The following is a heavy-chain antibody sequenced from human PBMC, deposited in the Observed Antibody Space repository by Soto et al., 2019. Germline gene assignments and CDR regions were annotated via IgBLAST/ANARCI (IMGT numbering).Heavy chain of an antibody. CDR2: IKSDGSGT. Sequence: EVQVVESGGGLAQPGGSLRLSCVVSGFSLTNYWMHWVRQTPGKGLVWVSRIKSDGSGTIYEDSVKGRFTISRDNAKNTLYLQMDRLRAEDTALYYCARDSTKWSFDLWGRGTLVTVSS. CDR1: GFSLTNYW. J-gene: IGHJ2*01. V-gene: IGHV3-74*01. CDR3: ARDSTKWSFDL. D-gene: IGHD3-3*02.